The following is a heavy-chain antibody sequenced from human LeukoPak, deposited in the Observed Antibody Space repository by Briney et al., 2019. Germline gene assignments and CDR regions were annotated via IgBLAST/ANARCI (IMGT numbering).Heavy chain of an antibody. D-gene: IGHD2-2*01. CDR2: ISWNSGSI. CDR1: GFTFDDYA. V-gene: IGHV3-9*01. J-gene: IGHJ4*02. CDR3: AKATYSTSPGYYFDY. Sequence: GGSLRLSCAASGFTFDDYAMHWVRQAPGQGLEWVSSISWNSGSIAYADSVKGRFTISRDNAKNSLYLQMNSLRAEDSAFYYCAKATYSTSPGYYFDYWGQGNLVTVSS.